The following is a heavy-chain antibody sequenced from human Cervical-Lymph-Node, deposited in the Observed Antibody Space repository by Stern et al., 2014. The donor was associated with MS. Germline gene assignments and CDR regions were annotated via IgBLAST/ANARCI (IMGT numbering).Heavy chain of an antibody. V-gene: IGHV3-33*01. CDR3: ASAYSSSHYYFDY. CDR1: GFSFSRYA. J-gene: IGHJ4*02. Sequence: MQLVESGGGVVQPGRSLRLSCAASGFSFSRYAMHWVRQAPGKGLGCVALIWYDGSNPYYADSVTGRFTISRDNFKNTLYLQMNSLRAEDTAVYYCASAYSSSHYYFDYWGQGTLVTVSS. D-gene: IGHD6-13*01. CDR2: IWYDGSNP.